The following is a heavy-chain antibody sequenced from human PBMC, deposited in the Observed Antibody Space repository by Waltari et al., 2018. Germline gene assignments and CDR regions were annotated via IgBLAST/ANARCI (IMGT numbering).Heavy chain of an antibody. CDR2: IKQDGSEK. J-gene: IGHJ6*02. D-gene: IGHD2-21*01. Sequence: VQLQESGPGLVKPSGTLSLTCAVSGGSISSSNWWSWVRQAPGKGLAWVANIKQDGSEKYYVDSVKGRFTISRDNAKNSLYLQMNSLRAEDTAVYYCARDVGVGTERGYYYYYGMDVWGQGTTVTVSS. CDR1: GGSISSSNW. V-gene: IGHV3-7*01. CDR3: ARDVGVGTERGYYYYYGMDV.